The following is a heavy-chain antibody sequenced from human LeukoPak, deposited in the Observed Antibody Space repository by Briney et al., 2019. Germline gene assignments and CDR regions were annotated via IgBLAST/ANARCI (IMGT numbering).Heavy chain of an antibody. CDR1: GFTFISYG. D-gene: IGHD2-8*01. V-gene: IGHV3-30*18. CDR2: ISKDGSDK. Sequence: GMSLRLSCAASGFTFISYGMHWVRQAPGKGLERVAVISKDGSDKKYADSVKGRFIISRDNSRNTLYLQMNSLRAEDTAVYYCAKEYDGYWGQGTLVTVSS. CDR3: AKEYDGY. J-gene: IGHJ4*02.